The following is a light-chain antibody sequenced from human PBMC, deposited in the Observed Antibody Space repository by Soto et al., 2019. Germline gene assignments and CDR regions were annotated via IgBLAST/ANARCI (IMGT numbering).Light chain of an antibody. CDR3: SSYTSSSTYV. CDR2: DVS. Sequence: QSALTQPASVPGSPRQSITISCTGTSSDVGGYNYVSWYQQHPTKAPKLMIYDVSNRPSGVSNRFSGSKSGNTASLTISGLQAEDEADYYCSSYTSSSTYVFGTGTKLTVL. V-gene: IGLV2-14*01. CDR1: SSDVGGYNY. J-gene: IGLJ1*01.